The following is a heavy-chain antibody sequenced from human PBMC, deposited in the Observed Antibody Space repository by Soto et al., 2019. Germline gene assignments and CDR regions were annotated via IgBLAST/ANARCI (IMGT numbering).Heavy chain of an antibody. CDR2: INSDGSST. CDR3: ARDQDSSSFVLWERNNWGFDP. CDR1: GFTFSSYW. D-gene: IGHD6-13*01. V-gene: IGHV3-74*01. Sequence: GGSLRLSCAASGFTFSSYWMHWVRQAPGKGLVWVSRINSDGSSTSYADSVKGRFTISRDNAKNTLYLQMNSLRAEDTAVYYCARDQDSSSFVLWERNNWGFDPWGQGTLVTVSS. J-gene: IGHJ5*02.